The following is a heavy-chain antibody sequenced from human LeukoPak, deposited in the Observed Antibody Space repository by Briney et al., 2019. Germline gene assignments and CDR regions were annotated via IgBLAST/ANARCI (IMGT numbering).Heavy chain of an antibody. Sequence: ASVKVSCKASGYTFTDYYLHWVRQAPGQGLEWTGVINPSGGSTNYAQKFQGRVTMTRDMSTSTVYMELTSLRSEDTAMYYCARDLRYDTSGRHPFDPWGQGTLVTVSS. D-gene: IGHD3-22*01. V-gene: IGHV1-46*01. CDR3: ARDLRYDTSGRHPFDP. J-gene: IGHJ5*02. CDR1: GYTFTDYY. CDR2: INPSGGST.